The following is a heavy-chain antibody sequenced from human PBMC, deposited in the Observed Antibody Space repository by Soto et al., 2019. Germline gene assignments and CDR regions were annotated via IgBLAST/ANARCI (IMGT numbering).Heavy chain of an antibody. J-gene: IGHJ4*02. CDR2: ISYDGSNK. CDR1: GFTFSSYA. CDR3: ARDQYSYGKTSFDY. V-gene: IGHV3-30-3*01. Sequence: PGGSLRLSCAASGFTFSSYAIHWVRQAPGKGLEWVAVISYDGSNKYYADSVKGRFTISRDNSKNTLYLQMNSLRAEDTAVYYCARDQYSYGKTSFDYWGQGTLVTVSS. D-gene: IGHD5-18*01.